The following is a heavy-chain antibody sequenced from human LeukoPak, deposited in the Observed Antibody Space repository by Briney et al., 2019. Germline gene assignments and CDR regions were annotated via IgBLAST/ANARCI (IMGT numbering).Heavy chain of an antibody. CDR1: GGSISGYY. D-gene: IGHD2-21*01. Sequence: SETLSLTCNVSGGSISGYYWNWLRQPAGKGLELVGRVYTSGSTNYNPSLKSRVTMSVDTSKNQFSLNLSSVTAADTAVYYCARARGGDSRTFDYWGQGTLVTVSS. CDR3: ARARGGDSRTFDY. J-gene: IGHJ4*02. CDR2: VYTSGST. V-gene: IGHV4-4*07.